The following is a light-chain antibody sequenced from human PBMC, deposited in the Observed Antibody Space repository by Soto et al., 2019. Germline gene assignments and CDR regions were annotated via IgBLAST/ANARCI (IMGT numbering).Light chain of an antibody. CDR1: QTISSW. Sequence: DIQMTQSPSTLSGSVGDRVTITCRASQTISSWLAWYQQKPGKAPKLLIYKASTLKSGVPSRFSGSGSGTEFTLTISSLQPDDFATYYCQQYNTYSPERTFGQGTNVDIK. CDR2: KAS. J-gene: IGKJ1*01. CDR3: QQYNTYSPERT. V-gene: IGKV1-5*03.